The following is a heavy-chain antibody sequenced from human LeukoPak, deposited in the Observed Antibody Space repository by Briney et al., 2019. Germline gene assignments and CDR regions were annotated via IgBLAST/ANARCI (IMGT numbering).Heavy chain of an antibody. V-gene: IGHV3-7*01. J-gene: IGHJ4*02. D-gene: IGHD3-22*01. Sequence: GGSLRLSCAATGFTFSSYWMSWVRQAPGKGLEWVANIKQDGSEKYYVDSVKGRFTISRDNAKNSLYLQMNSLRAEDTAVYYCASHQSGYYYAAPYYFDYWGQGTLVTVSS. CDR1: GFTFSSYW. CDR3: ASHQSGYYYAAPYYFDY. CDR2: IKQDGSEK.